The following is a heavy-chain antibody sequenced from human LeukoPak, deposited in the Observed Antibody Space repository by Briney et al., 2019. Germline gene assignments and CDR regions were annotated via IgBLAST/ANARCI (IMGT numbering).Heavy chain of an antibody. V-gene: IGHV4-39*01. J-gene: IGHJ4*02. D-gene: IGHD3-9*01. CDR3: ARLSFDWLSPYSNPQYFDS. CDR2: IYYSGST. Sequence: PSETLSLTCTVSGGSISSSSYYWGWIRQPPGKGLEWIGTIYYSGSTSYNPSLKSRVTISVDTSKNQFSLKLSSVTAADTAVYYCARLSFDWLSPYSNPQYFDSWGQGTLVTVSS. CDR1: GGSISSSSYY.